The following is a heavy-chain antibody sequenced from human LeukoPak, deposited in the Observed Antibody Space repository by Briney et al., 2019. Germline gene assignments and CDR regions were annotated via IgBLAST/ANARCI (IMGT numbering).Heavy chain of an antibody. V-gene: IGHV1-69*04. CDR3: ARAGEWSPDYYYMDV. Sequence: GASVKVSCKASGGTFSSYAISWVRQAPGQGLEWMGRIIPILGIANYAQKFQGRVTITTDESTSTAYMELSSLRSEDTAVYYCARAGEWSPDYYYMDVWGKGTTVTVSS. J-gene: IGHJ6*03. D-gene: IGHD3-16*01. CDR1: GGTFSSYA. CDR2: IIPILGIA.